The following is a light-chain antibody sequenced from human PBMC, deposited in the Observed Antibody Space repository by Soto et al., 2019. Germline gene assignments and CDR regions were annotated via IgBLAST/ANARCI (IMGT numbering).Light chain of an antibody. CDR2: DVS. J-gene: IGLJ2*01. Sequence: QSVLTQPASVSGSPGQSITISCTGTSSDVGGYNYVSWYQQHPGKAPKLMIYDVSNRLSGVSNRFSGSKSGNTASLTISGLQAEDEADYYCSSYTSSARVFGGGTKLTVL. CDR1: SSDVGGYNY. V-gene: IGLV2-14*01. CDR3: SSYTSSARV.